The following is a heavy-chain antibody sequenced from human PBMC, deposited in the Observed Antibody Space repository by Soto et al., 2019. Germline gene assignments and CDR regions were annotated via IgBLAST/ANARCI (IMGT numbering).Heavy chain of an antibody. V-gene: IGHV3-9*01. Sequence: EVQLVESGGGLVQPGRSLRLSCAASGFTFDDYAMHWVRQAPGKGLEWVSGISWNSGSIGYADTVKGRFTISRYNAKNDLYLQMDSLRAEDTALYYCAEAYDILTGYGYFENGGQGTMVTVSS. CDR3: AEAYDILTGYGYFEN. CDR2: ISWNSGSI. CDR1: GFTFDDYA. J-gene: IGHJ4*02. D-gene: IGHD3-9*01.